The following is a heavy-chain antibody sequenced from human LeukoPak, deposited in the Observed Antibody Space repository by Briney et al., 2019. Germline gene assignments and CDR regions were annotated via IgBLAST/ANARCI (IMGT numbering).Heavy chain of an antibody. V-gene: IGHV3-21*01. CDR2: ISSSSSYI. D-gene: IGHD5-18*01. CDR1: GFTFSSYE. CDR3: ARWGYSYGYFDY. Sequence: GGSLRLSCAASGFTFSSYEMNWVRQAPGKGLEWVSSISSSSSYIYYADSVKGRFTISRDNAKNSLYLQMNSLRAEDTAVYYCARWGYSYGYFDYWGQGTLVTVS. J-gene: IGHJ4*02.